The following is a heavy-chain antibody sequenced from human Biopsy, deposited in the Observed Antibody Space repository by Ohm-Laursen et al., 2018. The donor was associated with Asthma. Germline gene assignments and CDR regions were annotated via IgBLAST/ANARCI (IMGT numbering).Heavy chain of an antibody. Sequence: SLRLSCAAAGFSFSNFAIHWVRQAPGKGLEWVGVISKDASTQDYADSVKGRFTMARDNSKNTLDLQMNSLREEDTAVYYCVRDGTDDAFDIWGHGTAVSVSS. D-gene: IGHD1-1*01. CDR2: ISKDASTQ. CDR1: GFSFSNFA. CDR3: VRDGTDDAFDI. J-gene: IGHJ3*02. V-gene: IGHV3-30*01.